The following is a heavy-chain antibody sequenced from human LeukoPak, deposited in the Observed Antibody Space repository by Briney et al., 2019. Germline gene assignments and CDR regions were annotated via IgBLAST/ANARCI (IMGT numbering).Heavy chain of an antibody. J-gene: IGHJ4*02. D-gene: IGHD6-13*01. CDR1: GGSISGDY. CDR2: IYTSGST. Sequence: PSETLSLTCNVAGGSISGDYWSWIRQPAGKGLEWIGRIYTSGSTNYNPSLKSRVTMSVDTSKNQFSLKLSSVTAADTAVYYCASDSSSWVSSFDYWGQGTLVTVSS. CDR3: ASDSSSWVSSFDY. V-gene: IGHV4-4*07.